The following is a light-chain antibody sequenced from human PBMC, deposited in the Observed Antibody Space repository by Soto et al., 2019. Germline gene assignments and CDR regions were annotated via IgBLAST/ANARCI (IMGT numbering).Light chain of an antibody. CDR3: QQYNSYPT. Sequence: DIQMTQSPSTLSASVGERVTITCRASQSISSWLAWYQQKPGKAPKLLIYDASSLESGVPSRFSGSGSGTEFTLTISSLQPDDFATYYCQQYNSYPTFGGGTKVDIK. J-gene: IGKJ4*01. CDR1: QSISSW. CDR2: DAS. V-gene: IGKV1-5*01.